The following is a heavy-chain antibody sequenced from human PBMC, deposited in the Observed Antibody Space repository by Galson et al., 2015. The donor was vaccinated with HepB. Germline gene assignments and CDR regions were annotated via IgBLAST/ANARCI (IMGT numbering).Heavy chain of an antibody. D-gene: IGHD3-22*01. V-gene: IGHV3-30*18. CDR2: IAYNGNDI. J-gene: IGHJ5*01. CDR1: GFNYRNYG. CDR3: AKAPDSYGDYCDS. Sequence: SLRLSCAASGFNYRNYGMHWVRQAPGRGLEWVAVIAYNGNDIYYRDSVKGRFTISRDNSNDTLFLQMNSLRLEDTAIYFCAKAPDSYGDYCDSWGQGTLVTVSS.